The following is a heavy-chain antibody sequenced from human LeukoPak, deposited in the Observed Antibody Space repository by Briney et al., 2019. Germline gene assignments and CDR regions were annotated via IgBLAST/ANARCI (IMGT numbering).Heavy chain of an antibody. V-gene: IGHV1-2*02. CDR2: INPNSGGT. Sequence: GASVKVSCKASGYTFTGYYMHWARQAPGQGLEWMGWINPNSGGTNYAQKFQGRVTMTRDTSISTAYMELSRLRSDDTAVYYCARPRIAARYWFDPWGQGTLVTVSS. D-gene: IGHD6-6*01. J-gene: IGHJ5*02. CDR3: ARPRIAARYWFDP. CDR1: GYTFTGYY.